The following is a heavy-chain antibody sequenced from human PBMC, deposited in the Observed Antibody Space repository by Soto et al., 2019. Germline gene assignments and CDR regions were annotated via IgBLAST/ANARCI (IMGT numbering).Heavy chain of an antibody. CDR3: AASQGDY. CDR1: GFTFDDHN. Sequence: EVHLVESGGVVVQPGGSLRLSCAASGFTFDDHNMHWVRQASGKGLEWVSLISWDGETTYYADSVKGRFTISRDNSKNSLYLQKNALTTEDTALYYCAASQGDYWGQGTLVTLAS. CDR2: ISWDGETT. V-gene: IGHV3-43*01. J-gene: IGHJ4*02.